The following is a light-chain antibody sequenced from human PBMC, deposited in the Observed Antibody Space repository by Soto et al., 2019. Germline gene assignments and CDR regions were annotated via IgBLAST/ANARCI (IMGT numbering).Light chain of an antibody. CDR3: QSYDRTLSGVV. CDR2: GNT. V-gene: IGLV1-40*01. J-gene: IGLJ2*01. Sequence: QSVLTQPPSVSGAPGQRVTISCTGSSSNIGAGYDVQWYQQLPGTAPKLPIYGNTNRPSGVPDRFSASESGTSASLAITGLQAEDEVDYYCQSYDRTLSGVVFGGGTKLTVL. CDR1: SSNIGAGYD.